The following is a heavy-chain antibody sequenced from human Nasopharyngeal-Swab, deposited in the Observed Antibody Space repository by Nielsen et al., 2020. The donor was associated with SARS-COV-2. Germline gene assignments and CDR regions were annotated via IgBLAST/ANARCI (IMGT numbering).Heavy chain of an antibody. Sequence: GESLKISCAASGFTFSSSSMNWVRQAPGKGLEWVSSISSSSSYIYYADSVKGRFTISRDNAKNSLYLQMNSLRAEDTAVYYCARDGGTTVDYYDSSGYDYWGQGTLVTVSS. D-gene: IGHD3-22*01. V-gene: IGHV3-21*01. J-gene: IGHJ4*02. CDR3: ARDGGTTVDYYDSSGYDY. CDR1: GFTFSSSS. CDR2: ISSSSSYI.